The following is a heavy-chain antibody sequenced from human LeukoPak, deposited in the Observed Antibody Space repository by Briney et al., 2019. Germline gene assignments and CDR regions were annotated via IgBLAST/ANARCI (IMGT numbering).Heavy chain of an antibody. V-gene: IGHV3-66*01. CDR2: IYSGGST. CDR3: ARDLDGGNSLDY. Sequence: GGSLRLSCAASGFTVSSNYMSWVRQAPGKGLEWVSVIYSGGSTYYADSVKGRFTISRDNSKNTLYLQMNSLRAEDTALYYCARDLDGGNSLDYWGQGTLVAVSS. J-gene: IGHJ4*02. D-gene: IGHD4-23*01. CDR1: GFTVSSNY.